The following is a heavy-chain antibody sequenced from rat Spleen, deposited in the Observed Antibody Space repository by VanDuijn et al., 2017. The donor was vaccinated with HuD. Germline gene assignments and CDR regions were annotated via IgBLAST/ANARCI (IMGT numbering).Heavy chain of an antibody. CDR2: ISPSGGST. J-gene: IGHJ2*01. Sequence: EVQLVESGGGLVQPGRSLKLSCAASGFTFSNYDMAWVRQAPTKGLEWVASISPSGGSTYYRDSVKGRYTVSRDTAKSTLFLQMDSLRSEDTATYYCTRHPDYANYFDYWGQVVMVTVSS. D-gene: IGHD1-1*01. CDR3: TRHPDYANYFDY. CDR1: GFTFSNYD. V-gene: IGHV5-25*01.